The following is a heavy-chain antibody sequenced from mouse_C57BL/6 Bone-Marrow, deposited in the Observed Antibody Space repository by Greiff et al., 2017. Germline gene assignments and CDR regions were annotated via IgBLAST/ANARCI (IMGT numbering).Heavy chain of an antibody. V-gene: IGHV1-69*01. D-gene: IGHD1-1*01. CDR2: IDPSDSYT. CDR1: GYTFTSYW. CDR3: ARKEEYYYGSSYNYAMDY. Sequence: QVQLQQPGAELVMPGASVKLSCKASGYTFTSYWMHWVKQRPGQGLEWIGEIDPSDSYTNYNQKFKGKSTLTVDKSSSTAYMQLSSLTSEDSAVYYCARKEEYYYGSSYNYAMDYWGQGTSVTVSS. J-gene: IGHJ4*01.